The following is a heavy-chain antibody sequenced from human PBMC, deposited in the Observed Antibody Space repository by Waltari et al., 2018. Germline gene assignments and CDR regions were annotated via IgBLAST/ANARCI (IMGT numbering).Heavy chain of an antibody. CDR2: IIPIFGTA. Sequence: QVQLVQSGAEVKKPGSSVKVSCKASGGTFSSYAISWVQQAPGQGLEWMGGIIPIFGTANYAQKFQGRVTITADESTSTAYMELSSLRSEDTAVYYCARPGRSYCSSTSCPPHYWGQGTLVTVSS. CDR1: GGTFSSYA. J-gene: IGHJ4*02. CDR3: ARPGRSYCSSTSCPPHY. D-gene: IGHD2-2*01. V-gene: IGHV1-69*13.